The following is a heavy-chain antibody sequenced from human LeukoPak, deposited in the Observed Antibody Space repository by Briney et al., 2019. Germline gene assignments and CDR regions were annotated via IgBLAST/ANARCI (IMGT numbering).Heavy chain of an antibody. D-gene: IGHD3-10*01. CDR1: GGTFSSYA. CDR2: IIPIFGTA. V-gene: IGHV1-69*01. CDR3: ASWSKDYYGSGSYYKDAFDI. J-gene: IGHJ3*02. Sequence: SVKVSCKASGGTFSSYAISWVRQAPGQGPEWMGGIIPIFGTANYAQKFQGRVTITADESTSTAYMELSSLRSEDTAVYYCASWSKDYYGSGSYYKDAFDIWGQGTMVTVSS.